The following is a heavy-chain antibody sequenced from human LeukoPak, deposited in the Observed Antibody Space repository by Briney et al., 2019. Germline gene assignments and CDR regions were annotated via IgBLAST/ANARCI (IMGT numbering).Heavy chain of an antibody. CDR1: GYSISSGYY. J-gene: IGHJ3*02. D-gene: IGHD6-13*01. V-gene: IGHV4-38-2*02. CDR3: AREYSSSHDAFDI. Sequence: SETLSLTCTVSGYSISSGYYWGWIRQPPGKGLEWIGSIYHSGSTYYNPSLKSRVTISVDTSKNQFSLKLSSVTAADTAVYYCAREYSSSHDAFDIWGQGTMVTVSS. CDR2: IYHSGST.